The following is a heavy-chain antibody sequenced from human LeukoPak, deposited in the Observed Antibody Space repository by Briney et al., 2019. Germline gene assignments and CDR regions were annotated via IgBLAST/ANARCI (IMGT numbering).Heavy chain of an antibody. CDR1: GFSFGSYA. D-gene: IGHD2-2*02. CDR2: ICGSVSGSGDCT. V-gene: IGHV3-23*01. Sequence: GGSLRLSCAASGFSFGSYAMSWVRQAAGKGLEWVSEICGSVSGSGDCTHYADSVKGRFTISRDNAKNSLFLQMNSLRDEDTAVYYCARGQQEYIYTSVFAVGYFHHWGQGTLVTVSS. CDR3: ARGQQEYIYTSVFAVGYFHH. J-gene: IGHJ1*01.